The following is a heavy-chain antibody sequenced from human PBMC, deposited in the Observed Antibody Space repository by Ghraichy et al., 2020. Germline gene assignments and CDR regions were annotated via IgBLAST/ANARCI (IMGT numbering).Heavy chain of an antibody. J-gene: IGHJ4*02. CDR3: ARDHYYFDTSGYFLAYS. D-gene: IGHD3-22*01. V-gene: IGHV4-4*07. Sequence: SETLSLTCTVSGDSISNYYWSWIRQPAGKGLEWIGRIYSSGNTYYNPSLESRVTMSVDTSKNQFSLKLTSVTAADTAVYYCARDHYYFDTSGYFLAYSWGQGTLVTVSP. CDR2: IYSSGNT. CDR1: GDSISNYY.